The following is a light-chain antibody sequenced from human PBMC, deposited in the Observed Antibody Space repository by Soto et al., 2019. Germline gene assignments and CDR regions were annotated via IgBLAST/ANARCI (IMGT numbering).Light chain of an antibody. CDR3: SSFTTSTTLV. CDR2: DVS. V-gene: IGLV2-14*03. Sequence: QSALTQPASVSGSPGQSITISCAGSNSDVGAYNYVSWYQHHPGKAPKLIIFDVSNRPSGVSDRFSASKSGNTASLTISGLQAEDEADYYCSSFTTSTTLVFGGGTKLTVL. CDR1: NSDVGAYNY. J-gene: IGLJ3*02.